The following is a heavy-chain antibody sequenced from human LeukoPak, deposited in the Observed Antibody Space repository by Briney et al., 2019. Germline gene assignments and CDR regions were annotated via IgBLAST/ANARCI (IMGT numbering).Heavy chain of an antibody. CDR3: ARTVVGATWGDAFDI. Sequence: GGSLRLPWAASGFPFSSYWMHWVRQAPGKGRVGVSCFNSDGSSTSYADSVKGRFNIYRDNAKNTLYLQMNSLRAEDTAVYYCARTVVGATWGDAFDIWGQGTMITVSS. CDR1: GFPFSSYW. V-gene: IGHV3-74*01. J-gene: IGHJ3*02. CDR2: FNSDGSST. D-gene: IGHD1-26*01.